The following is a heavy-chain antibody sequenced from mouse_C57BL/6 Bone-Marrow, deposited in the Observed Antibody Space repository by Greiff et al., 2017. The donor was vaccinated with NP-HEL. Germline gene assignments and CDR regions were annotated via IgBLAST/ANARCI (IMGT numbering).Heavy chain of an antibody. CDR3: ARDRITTVPYYFDY. CDR1: GYTFTSYW. D-gene: IGHD1-1*01. CDR2: IDPSDSYT. V-gene: IGHV1-69*01. Sequence: QVQLQQPGAELVMPGASVKLSCKASGYTFTSYWMPWVKQRPGQGLEWIGEIDPSDSYTNYHQKFKGKSTLTVDKSSSTAYMQLSSLTSEDSAVYYCARDRITTVPYYFDYWGQGTTLTVSS. J-gene: IGHJ2*01.